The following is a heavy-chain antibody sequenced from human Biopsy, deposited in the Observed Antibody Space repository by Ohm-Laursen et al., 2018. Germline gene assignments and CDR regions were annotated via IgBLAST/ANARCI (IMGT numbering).Heavy chain of an antibody. V-gene: IGHV4-4*07. CDR3: ASVVLGPTNDAFDL. CDR1: GGDINNYY. CDR2: IYPGGST. Sequence: SDTLSLTCNVSGGDINNYYWSWIRQPAGKGLEWIGRIYPGGSTNYNPSLKSRVTMSVETSKKQLSLRLGSVTAADTAMYYCASVVLGPTNDAFDLWGQGTMVVVSS. D-gene: IGHD3-22*01. J-gene: IGHJ3*01.